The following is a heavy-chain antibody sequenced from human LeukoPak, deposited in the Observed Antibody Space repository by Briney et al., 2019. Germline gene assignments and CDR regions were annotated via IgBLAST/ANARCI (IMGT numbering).Heavy chain of an antibody. D-gene: IGHD6-13*01. Sequence: PGRSLRLSCAASGFTFSSYGMHWVRQAPGKGLEWVAVIWYDGSNKYYADSVKGRFTISRDSSKNTLYLQMNSLRAEDTAVYYCAKDSSIAAAGTFDYWGQGTLVSVSS. J-gene: IGHJ4*02. CDR2: IWYDGSNK. CDR1: GFTFSSYG. V-gene: IGHV3-33*06. CDR3: AKDSSIAAAGTFDY.